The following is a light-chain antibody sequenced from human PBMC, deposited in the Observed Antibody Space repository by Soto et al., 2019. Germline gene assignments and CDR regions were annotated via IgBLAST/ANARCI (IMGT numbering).Light chain of an antibody. J-gene: IGKJ2*01. CDR3: HHHSYWPS. Sequence: IVMTQSPATLSVSPGERATLSCRASQSVATNLAWYQQKPGQAPRLLIHSASTRATGVPARFSGSGSGTEFTHTISILQSEDIAVYYSHHHSYWPSLGQGTTLEIK. CDR1: QSVATN. V-gene: IGKV3-15*01. CDR2: SAS.